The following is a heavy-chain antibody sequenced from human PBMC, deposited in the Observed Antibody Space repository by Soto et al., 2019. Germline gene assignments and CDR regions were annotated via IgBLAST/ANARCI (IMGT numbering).Heavy chain of an antibody. V-gene: IGHV3-23*01. Sequence: QTGWSLRLSCASSGFTFSSYAMSWVRQAPGKGLEWVSAISGSGGSTYYADSVKGRFTVSRENSKNTVYLQINSLRPDETALYYCTRGPTHGAFDIWGQGTMVTVSS. CDR2: ISGSGGST. CDR3: TRGPTHGAFDI. J-gene: IGHJ3*02. CDR1: GFTFSSYA.